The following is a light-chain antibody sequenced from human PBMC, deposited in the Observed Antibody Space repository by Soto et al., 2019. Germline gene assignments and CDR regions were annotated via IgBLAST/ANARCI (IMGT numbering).Light chain of an antibody. J-gene: IGLJ1*01. CDR3: SSYAGSNNFGV. CDR2: EVS. V-gene: IGLV2-8*01. CDR1: SSDVGGYNY. Sequence: QSVLTQPPSASGSPGQSVTISCTGTSSDVGGYNYVSWYQQHPGKAPKLMIYEVSKRPSGVPDRFSGSKSGNTASLTVSGLQAEDEADYYCSSYAGSNNFGVFGTGTKLT.